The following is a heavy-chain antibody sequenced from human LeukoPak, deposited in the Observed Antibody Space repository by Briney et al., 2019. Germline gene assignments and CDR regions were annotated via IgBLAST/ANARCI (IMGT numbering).Heavy chain of an antibody. D-gene: IGHD1-26*01. J-gene: IGHJ6*03. V-gene: IGHV3-48*03. CDR2: ISSSGSTI. CDR1: GFTFSSYE. Sequence: PGGSLRLSCAASGFTFSSYEMNWVRQAQGKGRQGVSYISSSGSTIYYADSVKGRFTISRDNAKNSLYLQMNSLGAEDTAVYYCARVVGKYYYYYYMDVWGKGTMVTVSS. CDR3: ARVVGKYYYYYYMDV.